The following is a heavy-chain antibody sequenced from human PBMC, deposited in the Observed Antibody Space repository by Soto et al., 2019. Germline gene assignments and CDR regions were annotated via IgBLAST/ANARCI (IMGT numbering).Heavy chain of an antibody. CDR3: ARPPYGDGFLDS. D-gene: IGHD4-17*01. V-gene: IGHV1-18*01. CDR2: ISAYNGNT. CDR1: GYTFTSYG. J-gene: IGHJ3*02. Sequence: ASVKVSCKASGYTFTSYGISWVRQAPGQGLEWMGWISAYNGNTNYAQKLQGRVTMTTDTSTSTAYMELRSLRSDDTAVYYCARPPYGDGFLDSWGQGKMVTVSS.